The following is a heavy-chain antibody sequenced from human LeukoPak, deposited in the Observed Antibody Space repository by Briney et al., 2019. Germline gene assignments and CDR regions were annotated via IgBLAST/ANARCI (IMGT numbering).Heavy chain of an antibody. V-gene: IGHV3-23*01. CDR3: AKRITMIVVGDAFDI. J-gene: IGHJ3*02. CDR1: GFTFSSYA. CDR2: ISGSGGST. D-gene: IGHD3-22*01. Sequence: PGGSLRLSCAASGFTFSSYAMSWVRQAPGKGPEWVSAISGSGGSTYYADSVKGRFTISRDNSKNTLYLQMNSLRAEDTAVYYCAKRITMIVVGDAFDIWGQGTMVTVSS.